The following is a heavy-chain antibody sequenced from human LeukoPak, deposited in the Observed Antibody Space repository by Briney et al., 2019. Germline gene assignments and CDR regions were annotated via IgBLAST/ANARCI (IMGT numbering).Heavy chain of an antibody. J-gene: IGHJ4*02. D-gene: IGHD3-10*01. Sequence: GVLRLSCAASGFTFSSYSMNWVREAPGKGLEWVSYISSSSSTIYYADSVKGRFTISRDNAKNSLYLQMNSLRAEDTAVYYCARHANYYGSGLFDYWGQGTLVTVSS. CDR3: ARHANYYGSGLFDY. CDR2: ISSSSSTI. CDR1: GFTFSSYS. V-gene: IGHV3-48*01.